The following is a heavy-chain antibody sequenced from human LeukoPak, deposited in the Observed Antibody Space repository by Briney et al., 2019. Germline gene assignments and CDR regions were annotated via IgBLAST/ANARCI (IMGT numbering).Heavy chain of an antibody. CDR3: ARLTMVLAFDI. Sequence: PGGSLRLSCAASGFAVSSNYMTWVRQAPGKGLYWVSVIYSGGSTYHADSVKGRFTISRDNSKNTLYLQMNSLRAEDTAVYYCARLTMVLAFDIWGQGTMVTVSS. D-gene: IGHD4/OR15-4a*01. J-gene: IGHJ3*02. CDR2: IYSGGST. CDR1: GFAVSSNY. V-gene: IGHV3-53*01.